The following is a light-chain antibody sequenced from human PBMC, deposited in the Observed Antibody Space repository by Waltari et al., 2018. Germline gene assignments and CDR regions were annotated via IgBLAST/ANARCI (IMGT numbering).Light chain of an antibody. V-gene: IGKV3-15*01. CDR3: QQYNSWPPLT. CDR2: GAS. CDR1: ESISSN. Sequence: ETVMTQSPATLSVSPGERATLSCRASESISSNLAWYQQKPGQAPRLLIYGASTRATGIPARFSCSASGTEFTLTISSLQSEDIAVYYCQQYNSWPPLTFGGGTKVEIK. J-gene: IGKJ4*01.